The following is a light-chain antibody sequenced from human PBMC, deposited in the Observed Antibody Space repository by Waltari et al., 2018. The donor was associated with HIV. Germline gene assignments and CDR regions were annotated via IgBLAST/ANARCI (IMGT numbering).Light chain of an antibody. CDR2: DVN. J-gene: IGLJ2*01. Sequence: QSALTQPRSVSGSPGQSVTISCSGTSRDVGGYNYVSWYQQHPGKAPELMIFDVNKRPSVVPDRFSGSKSGNTASLTISGLQAEDEADYYCCSYAGTYSVLFGGGTKLTVL. CDR3: CSYAGTYSVL. V-gene: IGLV2-11*01. CDR1: SRDVGGYNY.